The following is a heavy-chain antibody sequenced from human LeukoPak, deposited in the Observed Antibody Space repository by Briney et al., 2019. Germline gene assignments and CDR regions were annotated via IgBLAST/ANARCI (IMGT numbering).Heavy chain of an antibody. J-gene: IGHJ3*02. CDR1: GFTFSRYS. Sequence: GGSLRLSCAASGFTFSRYSMNWVRQAPGKGLEWVSSISISSSYIYYADSVKGRFTMSRDNAKNSLYVQVNSLRAEDTAVYYCVRGHVAAAAHDDAFDIWGQGTMVTVSS. D-gene: IGHD6-25*01. V-gene: IGHV3-21*01. CDR2: ISISSSYI. CDR3: VRGHVAAAAHDDAFDI.